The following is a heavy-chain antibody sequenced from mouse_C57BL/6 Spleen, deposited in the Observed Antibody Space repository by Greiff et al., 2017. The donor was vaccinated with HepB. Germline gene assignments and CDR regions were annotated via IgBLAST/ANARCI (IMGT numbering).Heavy chain of an antibody. CDR1: GFTFSDYG. D-gene: IGHD2-4*01. J-gene: IGHJ1*03. V-gene: IGHV5-17*01. Sequence: DVHLVESGGGLVKPGGSLKLSCAASGFTFSDYGMHWVRQAPEKGLEWVAYISSGSSTIYYADTVKGRFTISRDNAKNTLFLQMTSLRSEDTAMYYCARGRLRHWYFDVWGTGTTVTVSS. CDR3: ARGRLRHWYFDV. CDR2: ISSGSSTI.